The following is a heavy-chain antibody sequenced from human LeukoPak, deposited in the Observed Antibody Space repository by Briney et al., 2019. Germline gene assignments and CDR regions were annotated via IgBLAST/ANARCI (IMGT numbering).Heavy chain of an antibody. Sequence: PSETLSLTCAVYGGSFSGYYWSWIRQPPGKGLEWIGEFNHSGSTNYNPSLKSRVTISVDTSKNQFSLKLSSVTAADTAVYYCARGPFHSVTTCLESRFDPWGQGTLVTVSS. J-gene: IGHJ5*02. CDR3: ARGPFHSVTTCLESRFDP. CDR2: FNHSGST. CDR1: GGSFSGYY. D-gene: IGHD4-17*01. V-gene: IGHV4-34*01.